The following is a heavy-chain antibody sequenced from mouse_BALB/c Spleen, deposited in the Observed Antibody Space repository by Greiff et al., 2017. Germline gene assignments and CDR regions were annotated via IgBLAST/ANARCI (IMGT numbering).Heavy chain of an antibody. CDR3: ARGDGNYLAWFAY. V-gene: IGHV14-3*02. Sequence: EVQLQQSGAELVKPGASVKLSCTASGFNIKDTYMHWVKQRPEQGLEWIGRIDPANGNTKYDPKFQGKATITADTSSNTAYLQLSSLTSEDTAVYYCARGDGNYLAWFAYWGQGTLVTVSA. CDR1: GFNIKDTY. CDR2: IDPANGNT. J-gene: IGHJ3*01. D-gene: IGHD2-1*01.